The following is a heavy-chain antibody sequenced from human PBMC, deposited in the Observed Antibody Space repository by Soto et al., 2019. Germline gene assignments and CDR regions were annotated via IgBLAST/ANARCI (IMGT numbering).Heavy chain of an antibody. CDR2: INAGNGNT. D-gene: IGHD6-13*01. Sequence: EASVKVSCKASGYTFTSYAMHWVRQAPGQRLEWMGWINAGNGNTKYSQKFQGRVTITRDTSASTAYMELSSLRSEDTAVYYCARPELSIAAAGTSGWFDPWGQGTLVTVSS. CDR1: GYTFTSYA. CDR3: ARPELSIAAAGTSGWFDP. V-gene: IGHV1-3*01. J-gene: IGHJ5*02.